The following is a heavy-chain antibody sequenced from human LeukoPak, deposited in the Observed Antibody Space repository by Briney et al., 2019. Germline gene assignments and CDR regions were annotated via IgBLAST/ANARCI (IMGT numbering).Heavy chain of an antibody. CDR3: ARLSVLLWFGETGMDV. CDR1: GGSFSGYY. J-gene: IGHJ6*03. Sequence: SETLSLTCAVYGGSFSGYYWSWIRQPPGKGLEWIGEINHSGSTNYNPSLKSRVTISVDTSKNQFSLKLSSVTAADTAVYYCARLSVLLWFGETGMDVWGKGTTVTISS. D-gene: IGHD3-10*01. V-gene: IGHV4-34*01. CDR2: INHSGST.